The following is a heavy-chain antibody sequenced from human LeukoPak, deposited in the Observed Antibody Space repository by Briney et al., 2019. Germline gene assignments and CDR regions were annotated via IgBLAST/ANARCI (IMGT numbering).Heavy chain of an antibody. V-gene: IGHV1-46*01. J-gene: IGHJ6*03. Sequence: ASVRVSSKASGYTFTRYSMHWVRQTPGQGLEWMGIINPSGGSTSYAEKFPGRVTMARDMSTSTVYMELSSLRSEDTAVYYCARDLSDWNDVYYYCYYMDVWAKETTVTISS. CDR3: ARDLSDWNDVYYYCYYMDV. D-gene: IGHD1-1*01. CDR1: GYTFTRYS. CDR2: INPSGGST.